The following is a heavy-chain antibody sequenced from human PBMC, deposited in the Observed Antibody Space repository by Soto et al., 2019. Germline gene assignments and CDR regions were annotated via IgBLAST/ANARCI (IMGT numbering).Heavy chain of an antibody. CDR2: ISPYNGNT. J-gene: IGHJ3*02. CDR3: ARAYGAYDAFDI. Sequence: ASVKVSCKASGYTFTSYGISWVRQAPGQGLEWMGWISPYNGNTNYAQKLQGRVTMTTDTSTSTAYMELSSLRSEDTAVYYCARAYGAYDAFDIWGQGTMVTVSS. V-gene: IGHV1-18*01. CDR1: GYTFTSYG. D-gene: IGHD3-16*01.